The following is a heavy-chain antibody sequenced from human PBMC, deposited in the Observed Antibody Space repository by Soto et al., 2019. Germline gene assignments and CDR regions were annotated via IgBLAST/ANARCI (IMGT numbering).Heavy chain of an antibody. CDR3: AHRVNMARGPYNYFGP. V-gene: IGHV2-5*01. CDR2: IYWNDEK. J-gene: IGHJ5*02. Sequence: SGPTLVNPTQTLTLTCSFSGFSLTTGVGVGWIRQPPGKALEWLAIIYWNDEKLHNPSLKTRLTITKDTPKNQVVLTVTDMDPVDTATYYCAHRVNMARGPYNYFGPWGQGTLVTVSS. D-gene: IGHD3-10*01. CDR1: GFSLTTGVG.